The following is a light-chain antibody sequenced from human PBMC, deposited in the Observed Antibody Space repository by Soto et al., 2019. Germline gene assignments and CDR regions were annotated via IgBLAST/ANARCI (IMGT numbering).Light chain of an antibody. CDR1: NSDIGTYNY. J-gene: IGLJ1*01. CDR2: EVS. CDR3: SSYTSTSTLYV. Sequence: QSALTQPASVSGSPGQSIIISCTGSNSDIGTYNYVSWYQQLPGKAPKLVISEVSNRPSGISGRFSGSKSGNAASLTISGLQAEDEATYYCSSYTSTSTLYVFGPGTKVTVL. V-gene: IGLV2-14*01.